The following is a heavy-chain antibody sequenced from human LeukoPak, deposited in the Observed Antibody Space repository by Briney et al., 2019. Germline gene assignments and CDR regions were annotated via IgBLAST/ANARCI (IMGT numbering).Heavy chain of an antibody. Sequence: KTSETLSLTCAVYGGSFSGYYWSRIRQPPGKGLEWIGEINHSGSTNYNPSLKSRATISVDTSKKQVSLKVNSVTAADTAVYYCARGGAVLLWFGSNYYMDVWGKGTTVIVSS. CDR1: GGSFSGYY. V-gene: IGHV4-34*01. CDR2: INHSGST. D-gene: IGHD3-10*01. CDR3: ARGGAVLLWFGSNYYMDV. J-gene: IGHJ6*03.